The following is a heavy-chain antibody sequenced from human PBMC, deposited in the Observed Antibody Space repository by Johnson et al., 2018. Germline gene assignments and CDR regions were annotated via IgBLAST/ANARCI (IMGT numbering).Heavy chain of an antibody. D-gene: IGHD3-10*01. CDR2: IYSGGST. CDR3: ARSEEGLGFGDAFDI. CDR1: GFTVSSNY. Sequence: VQLVESGGGLIQPGGSLRLSCAASGFTVSSNYMSWVRQAPGKGLEWVSVIYSGGSTYYADSVKGRFTISRDNSKNTLYLQMNSLRAEDTAVYYRARSEEGLGFGDAFDIWGQGTMVTVSS. V-gene: IGHV3-53*01. J-gene: IGHJ3*02.